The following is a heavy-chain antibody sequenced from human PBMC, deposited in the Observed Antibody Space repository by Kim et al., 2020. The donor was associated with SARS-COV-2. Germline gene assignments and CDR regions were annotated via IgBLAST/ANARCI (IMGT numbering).Heavy chain of an antibody. J-gene: IGHJ4*02. V-gene: IGHV1-18*01. CDR3: ARVLPRGYSGSYYVDY. Sequence: ASVKVSCKASGYTFTSYGISWVRQAPGQGLEWMGWISAYNGNTNYAQKLQGRVTMTTDTSTSTAYMELRSLRSDDTAVYYCARVLPRGYSGSYYVDYWGQGTLVPVSS. D-gene: IGHD1-26*01. CDR2: ISAYNGNT. CDR1: GYTFTSYG.